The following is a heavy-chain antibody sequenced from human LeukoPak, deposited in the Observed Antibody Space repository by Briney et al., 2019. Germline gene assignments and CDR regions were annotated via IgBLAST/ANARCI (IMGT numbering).Heavy chain of an antibody. D-gene: IGHD3-3*01. Sequence: GGSLRLSCAASGFTFSDYYMSWIRQAPGKGLEWVSYISSSGSTIYYADSVKGRFTISRDNAMNSLYLQMNSLRAEDTAVYYCARAPPLRFLEWLLLPYFDYWGQGTLVTVSS. CDR3: ARAPPLRFLEWLLLPYFDY. J-gene: IGHJ4*02. CDR2: ISSSGSTI. V-gene: IGHV3-11*04. CDR1: GFTFSDYY.